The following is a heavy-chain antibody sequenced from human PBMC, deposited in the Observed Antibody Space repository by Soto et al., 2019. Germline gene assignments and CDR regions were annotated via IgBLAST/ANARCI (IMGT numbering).Heavy chain of an antibody. Sequence: SVKVSCKTSGYPFPSFEVHWIRQAPGQRPEWMGGISNAGSGNTKYSQKFQDRLTITGDKRATTVYMALSSLTSEDTATYYCARESNHYQDFFQNWGQGTQVTVSS. J-gene: IGHJ4*02. CDR3: ARESNHYQDFFQN. CDR2: ISNAGSGNT. D-gene: IGHD2-2*01. CDR1: GYPFPSFE. V-gene: IGHV1-3*01.